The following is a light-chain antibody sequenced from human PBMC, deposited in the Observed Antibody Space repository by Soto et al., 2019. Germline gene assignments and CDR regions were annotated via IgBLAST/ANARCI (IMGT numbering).Light chain of an antibody. Sequence: QSVLTQPPSVSGAPGQRVTISCTGSSSNIGANYDVHWYQHRPGTAPKLLIFGNNNRPSGVPDRFSGSKSGTSASLAISGLQSEDEADYYCAAWDDSLNGVVFGGGTKLTVL. V-gene: IGLV1-40*01. CDR1: SSNIGANYD. CDR3: AAWDDSLNGVV. J-gene: IGLJ2*01. CDR2: GNN.